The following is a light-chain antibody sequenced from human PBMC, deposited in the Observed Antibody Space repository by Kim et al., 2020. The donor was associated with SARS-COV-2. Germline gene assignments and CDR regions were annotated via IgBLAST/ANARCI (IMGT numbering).Light chain of an antibody. J-gene: IGLJ1*01. V-gene: IGLV2-14*04. CDR2: DVN. Sequence: GQSLTISCTGTSSDVGTYNYVSWYQQYPGKAPKLMIYDVNKWPSGVSNRFSGSKSGNTASLTISGLQAEDEADYYCSSYATSRSYVFGTGTKVTVL. CDR1: SSDVGTYNY. CDR3: SSYATSRSYV.